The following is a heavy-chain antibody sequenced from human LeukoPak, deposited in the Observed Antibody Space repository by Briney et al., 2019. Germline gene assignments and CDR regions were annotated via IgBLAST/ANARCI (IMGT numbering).Heavy chain of an antibody. J-gene: IGHJ6*03. D-gene: IGHD2-2*03. Sequence: GGSLRLSCAASGFTFSSYSMSWVRQAPGKGLEWVSSISSSSSYIYYADSVKGRFTISRDNAKNSLYLQMNSLRAEDTAVYYCAKATFGYCSTSTCSVFHFYMDVWGRGTTVIVSS. CDR1: GFTFSSYS. V-gene: IGHV3-21*01. CDR2: ISSSSSYI. CDR3: AKATFGYCSTSTCSVFHFYMDV.